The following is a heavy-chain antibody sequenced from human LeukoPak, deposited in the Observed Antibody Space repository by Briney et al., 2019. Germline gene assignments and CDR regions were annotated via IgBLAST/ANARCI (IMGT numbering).Heavy chain of an antibody. D-gene: IGHD5-18*01. Sequence: GGSLRLSCAASGFTFSSYAMSWVRQAPGKGLEWVSAISGSGGSTYYADSVKGRFTISRDNSKNTLSLQMNSLRAEDTAVYYCAKDCTAMVMGDAVDIWGQGTMVTVSS. CDR1: GFTFSSYA. V-gene: IGHV3-23*01. CDR3: AKDCTAMVMGDAVDI. CDR2: ISGSGGST. J-gene: IGHJ3*02.